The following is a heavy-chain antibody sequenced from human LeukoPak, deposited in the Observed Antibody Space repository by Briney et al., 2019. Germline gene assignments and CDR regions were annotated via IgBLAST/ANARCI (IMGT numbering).Heavy chain of an antibody. CDR1: GYTFTSYD. V-gene: IGHV1-8*03. J-gene: IGHJ4*02. Sequence: APVKVSCKASGYTFTSYDINWVRHATGQGLEWMGWMNPNSGSTGYAQKFQGRVTITRNTSISTAYMELSGLRSEDTAVYYCARGRSTGYPYYFEYWGQGTLVTVSS. D-gene: IGHD5-12*01. CDR3: ARGRSTGYPYYFEY. CDR2: MNPNSGST.